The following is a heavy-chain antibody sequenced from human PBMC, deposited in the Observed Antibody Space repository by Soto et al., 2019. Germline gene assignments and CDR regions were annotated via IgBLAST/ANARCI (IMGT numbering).Heavy chain of an antibody. V-gene: IGHV3-23*01. D-gene: IGHD3-3*01. Sequence: TGGSLRLSCAASGFTLSSYAMSWVRQAPGKGLEWVSAISGSGGSTYYADSVKGRFTISRDNSKNTLYLQMNSLRAEDTAVYYCAKGHTIFGVVIPVNYYYYGMDVWGQGTTVTVSS. CDR1: GFTLSSYA. CDR2: ISGSGGST. J-gene: IGHJ6*02. CDR3: AKGHTIFGVVIPVNYYYYGMDV.